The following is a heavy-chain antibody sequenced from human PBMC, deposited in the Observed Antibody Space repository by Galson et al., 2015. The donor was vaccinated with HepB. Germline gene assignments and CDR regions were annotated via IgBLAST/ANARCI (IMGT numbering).Heavy chain of an antibody. CDR1: GGSISSGGYY. V-gene: IGHV4-31*03. Sequence: TLSLTCTVSGGSISSGGYYWSWIRQHPGKGLEWIGYIYYSGSTYYNPSLKSRVTISVDTSKNQFSLKLSSVTAADTAVYYCARVAGYYYYMDVWGKGTTVTVSS. CDR3: ARVAGYYYYMDV. CDR2: IYYSGST. D-gene: IGHD1-14*01. J-gene: IGHJ6*03.